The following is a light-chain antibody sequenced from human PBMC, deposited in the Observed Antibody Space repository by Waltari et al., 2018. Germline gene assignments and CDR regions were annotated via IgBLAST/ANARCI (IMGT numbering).Light chain of an antibody. Sequence: EIVLTQSPAILSLSPGERATLSCRASQIVASYLAGYQQNPGQAPSLLIYDASNRASGIPARFSGSGSGTDFTLTISSLEPEDFAVYYCQQRIGWPPWTFGQGTKVEI. J-gene: IGKJ1*01. V-gene: IGKV3-11*01. CDR3: QQRIGWPPWT. CDR1: QIVASY. CDR2: DAS.